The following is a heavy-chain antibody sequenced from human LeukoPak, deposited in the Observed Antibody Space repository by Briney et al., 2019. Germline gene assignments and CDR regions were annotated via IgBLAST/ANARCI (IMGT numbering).Heavy chain of an antibody. CDR1: GGTFRSYA. J-gene: IGHJ4*02. D-gene: IGHD1-26*01. CDR2: IIPIFGTA. CDR3: ASASGSRDY. V-gene: IGHV1-69*05. Sequence: ASVKVSCKASGGTFRSYAISWVRQAPGQGLEWMGRIIPIFGTANYAQKFQGRVTITTDESTSTAYMELSSLRSEDTAVYYCASASGSRDYWGQGTLVTVSS.